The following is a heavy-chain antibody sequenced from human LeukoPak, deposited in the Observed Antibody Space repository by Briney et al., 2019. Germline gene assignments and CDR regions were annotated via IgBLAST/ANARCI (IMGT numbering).Heavy chain of an antibody. CDR3: AVCSSWYIFDY. D-gene: IGHD6-13*01. CDR2: ISGSGGST. CDR1: GFIFSSYA. Sequence: GGSLRLSCAASGFIFSSYAMSWVRQAPGKGLECVSSISGSGGSTYYADSVKGRFTISRDNSKKTLDLQMNSLRDEDTAVYYCAVCSSWYIFDYWGQGTLVTVSS. V-gene: IGHV3-23*01. J-gene: IGHJ4*02.